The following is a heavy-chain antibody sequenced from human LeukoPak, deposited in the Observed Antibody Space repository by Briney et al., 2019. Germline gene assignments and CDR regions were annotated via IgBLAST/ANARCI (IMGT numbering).Heavy chain of an antibody. CDR3: ARDLHPAGTAPRLDY. Sequence: ASVKVSCKASGYTSTSYAMNWVRQAPGQGLEWMGWINTNTGNPTYAQGFTGRFVFSLDTSVSTAYLQMNSLRAEDTAVYYCARDLHPAGTAPRLDYWGQGTLVTVSS. D-gene: IGHD6-13*01. J-gene: IGHJ4*02. V-gene: IGHV7-4-1*02. CDR1: GYTSTSYA. CDR2: INTNTGNP.